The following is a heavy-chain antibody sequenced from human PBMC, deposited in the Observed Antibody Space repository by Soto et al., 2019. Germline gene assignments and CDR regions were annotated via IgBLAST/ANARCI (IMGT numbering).Heavy chain of an antibody. J-gene: IGHJ4*02. Sequence: QVQLVQSGTVVQRRGSSVKVSCQASGGTFSSHGMAWVRQAPGQGLEWMGGIITTFGTPTYAPKFQGRVTITADKSTNTAYMELSSLRSEDTAVYYCASERSAQYFDFWGQGTLITVSS. V-gene: IGHV1-69*06. CDR1: GGTFSSHG. CDR3: ASERSAQYFDF. D-gene: IGHD1-26*01. CDR2: IITTFGTP.